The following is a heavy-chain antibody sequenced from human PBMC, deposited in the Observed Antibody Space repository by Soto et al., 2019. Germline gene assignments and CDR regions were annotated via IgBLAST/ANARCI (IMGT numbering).Heavy chain of an antibody. V-gene: IGHV2-70*11. J-gene: IGHJ6*02. D-gene: IGHD4-17*01. Sequence: SGPTLVNPTQTLTLTCSFSGFSLSTSGMCVSWIRQPPGKALEWLARIDWDDDKYYSTSLKTRLTISKDTSKNQVVLTMTNMDPVDTATYYCARIYGDYRGIFYGMDVWGQGTTVTVSS. CDR2: IDWDDDK. CDR3: ARIYGDYRGIFYGMDV. CDR1: GFSLSTSGMC.